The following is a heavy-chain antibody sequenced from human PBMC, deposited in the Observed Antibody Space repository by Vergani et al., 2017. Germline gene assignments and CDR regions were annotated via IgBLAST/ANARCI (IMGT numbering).Heavy chain of an antibody. J-gene: IGHJ4*02. CDR1: GFTFSSYS. CDR3: ARDPLTYSSSWFDY. Sequence: EVQLVESGGGLVKPGGSLRLSCAASGFTFSSYSMNWVRQAPGKGLELVSSISSSSSYIYYADSVKGRFTISRDNAKNSLYLQMNSLRAEDTAVYYCARDPLTYSSSWFDYWGQGTLVTVSS. D-gene: IGHD6-13*01. CDR2: ISSSSSYI. V-gene: IGHV3-21*01.